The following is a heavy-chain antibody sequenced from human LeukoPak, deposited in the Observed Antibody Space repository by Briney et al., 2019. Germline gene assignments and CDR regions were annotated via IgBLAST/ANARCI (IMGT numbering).Heavy chain of an antibody. CDR1: GYTFTSYD. CDR3: ARPYYYDSSGYYRTEYYFDY. J-gene: IGHJ4*02. Sequence: ASVKVSCKASGYTFTSYDINWVRQATGQGLEWMGWMNPNSGNTGYAQKFQGRVTMTRNTSISTAYMELRSLRSDDTAVYYCARPYYYDSSGYYRTEYYFDYWGQGTLVTVSS. V-gene: IGHV1-8*01. CDR2: MNPNSGNT. D-gene: IGHD3-22*01.